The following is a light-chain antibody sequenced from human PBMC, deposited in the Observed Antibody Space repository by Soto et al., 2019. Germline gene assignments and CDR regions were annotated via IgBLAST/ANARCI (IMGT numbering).Light chain of an antibody. CDR1: SSDVGGYNS. V-gene: IGLV2-8*01. Sequence: QSALTQPPSASGSPGQSVTISCTGTSSDVGGYNSVAWYQQHPGKAPKLMSYEVTKRPSGVPDRFSGSKSGNTASLTVSGLQAEDEADYYCSSYAGSKSLVFGGGTKLTVL. CDR2: EVT. J-gene: IGLJ3*02. CDR3: SSYAGSKSLV.